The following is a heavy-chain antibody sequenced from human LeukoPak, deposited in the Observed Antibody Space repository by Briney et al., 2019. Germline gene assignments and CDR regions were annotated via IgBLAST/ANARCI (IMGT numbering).Heavy chain of an antibody. CDR3: AREMSNVFGY. V-gene: IGHV6-1*01. Sequence: SQTLSLTSAISGDSVSNNNAAWNWIRQSPSRGLEWLGRTYYTSKWYNGYAVSVKSRITINPDTSKNQFSLQLSSVTPEDTAVYYCAREMSNVFGYWGQGILVTVSS. CDR2: TYYTSKWYN. J-gene: IGHJ4*02. CDR1: GDSVSNNNAA. D-gene: IGHD2-8*01.